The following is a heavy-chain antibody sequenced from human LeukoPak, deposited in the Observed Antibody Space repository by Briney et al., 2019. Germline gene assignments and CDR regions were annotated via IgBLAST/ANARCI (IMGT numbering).Heavy chain of an antibody. CDR2: IYWDNDK. D-gene: IGHD3-10*01. CDR1: GFSLSSSAVG. Sequence: SGPTLVNPTQTLTLTCTFSGFSLSSSAVGVGCVRQPPGKALEWLALIYWDNDKRYSPSLKSRLTITKDTSKNQVVFTMTNMDPVDTATYYCVHKGDRGDPFDVWGQGTMVTVSS. CDR3: VHKGDRGDPFDV. V-gene: IGHV2-5*02. J-gene: IGHJ3*01.